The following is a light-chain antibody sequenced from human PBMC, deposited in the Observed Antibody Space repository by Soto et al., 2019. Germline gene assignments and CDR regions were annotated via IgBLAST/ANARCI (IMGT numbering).Light chain of an antibody. CDR1: NIVTKS. CDR3: QVWDSSGDQWV. V-gene: IGLV3-21*04. J-gene: IGLJ3*02. CDR2: YDS. Sequence: SYELTQPPSVSVAPGKTARITCGGNNIVTKSVHWYQQKPGQAPVVVMYYDSDRPSGIPERFSGSNSGNTATLTISRVEAGDEADYYCQVWDSSGDQWVFGGGTKLTVL.